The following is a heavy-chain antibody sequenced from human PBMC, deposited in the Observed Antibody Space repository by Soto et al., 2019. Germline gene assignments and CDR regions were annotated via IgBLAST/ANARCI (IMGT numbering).Heavy chain of an antibody. D-gene: IGHD6-13*01. CDR3: ARMWAAAGFFVDY. CDR2: IYHSVST. V-gene: IGHV4-30-2*01. Sequence: SETLSLTCAVSGGSISIGGYSWSWIRQPPGKGLEWIGYIYHSVSTYYNPSLKSRVTISVDRSKNQFSLKLSSVTAADTAVYYCARMWAAAGFFVDYWGQGTLVTVSS. J-gene: IGHJ4*02. CDR1: GGSISIGGYS.